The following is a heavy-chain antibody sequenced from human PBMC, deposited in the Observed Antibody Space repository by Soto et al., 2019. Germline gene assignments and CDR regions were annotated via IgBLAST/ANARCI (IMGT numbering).Heavy chain of an antibody. CDR2: IIPILGIA. CDR3: ARDLDRGHYCSSTSCYGSYYMDV. J-gene: IGHJ6*03. D-gene: IGHD2-2*01. CDR1: GGTFSSYT. Sequence: GASVKVSCKASGGTFSSYTISWVRQAPGQGLEWMGRIIPILGIANYAQKFQGRVTITADKSTSTAYMELSSLRSEDTAVYYCARDLDRGHYCSSTSCYGSYYMDVWGKGTTVTVSS. V-gene: IGHV1-69*04.